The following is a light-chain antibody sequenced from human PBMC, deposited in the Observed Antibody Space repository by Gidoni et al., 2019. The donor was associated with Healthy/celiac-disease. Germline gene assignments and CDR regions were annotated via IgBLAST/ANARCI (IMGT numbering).Light chain of an antibody. CDR2: WAS. J-gene: IGKJ2*01. V-gene: IGKV4-1*01. Sequence: DIVMTQSPDSLAVSLGERATINCKSSQSVLYSSNNKNYLAWYQQKPGQPPTLLIYWASTRESGVPDRFSGSGSGTDFTLTISSLQAEDVAVYYCQQYYSTPPTIGQXTKLEIK. CDR1: QSVLYSSNNKNY. CDR3: QQYYSTPPT.